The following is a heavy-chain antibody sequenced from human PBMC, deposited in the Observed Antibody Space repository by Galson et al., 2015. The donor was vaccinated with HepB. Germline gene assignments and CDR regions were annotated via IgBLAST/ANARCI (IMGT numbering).Heavy chain of an antibody. Sequence: SVKVSCKASGGTFSSYAFSWVRQAPGQGLEWMGGIIPIFGTANYAQKFQGRVTITADKSTSTADMELSSLRSEDTAVYYCARESQDYDFWSGKRGFDYWGQGTLVTVSS. CDR3: ARESQDYDFWSGKRGFDY. CDR2: IIPIFGTA. CDR1: GGTFSSYA. D-gene: IGHD3-3*01. J-gene: IGHJ4*02. V-gene: IGHV1-69*06.